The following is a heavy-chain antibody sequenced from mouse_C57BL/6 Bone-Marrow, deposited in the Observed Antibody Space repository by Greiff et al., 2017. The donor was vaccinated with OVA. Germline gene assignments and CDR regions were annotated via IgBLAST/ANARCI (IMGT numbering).Heavy chain of an antibody. CDR2: IDPSDSYT. CDR1: GYTFTSYW. CDR3: ARGYYGNYESWFAY. D-gene: IGHD2-1*01. V-gene: IGHV1-69*01. Sequence: QVQLQQPGAELVMPGASVKLSCKASGYTFTSYWMHWVKQRPGQGLEWIGEIDPSDSYTNYNQKFKGKSTLTVDKSSSTAYMQLSSLTSEDSAVYYCARGYYGNYESWFAYWGQGTLVTVSA. J-gene: IGHJ3*01.